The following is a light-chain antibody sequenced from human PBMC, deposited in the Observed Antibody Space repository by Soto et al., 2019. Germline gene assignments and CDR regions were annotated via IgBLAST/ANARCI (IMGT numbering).Light chain of an antibody. CDR3: RKYDRAPPT. CDR1: QDINNY. Sequence: DIQLTQSPSSLSASVGDRVTITCRASQDINNYLAWYQQTPGEVPKLLIHAASTLQSGVPSRFSGSGSETDFTLTITSLQPEDVATYFCRKYDRAPPTFGPGTKVHIK. V-gene: IGKV1-27*01. CDR2: AAS. J-gene: IGKJ3*01.